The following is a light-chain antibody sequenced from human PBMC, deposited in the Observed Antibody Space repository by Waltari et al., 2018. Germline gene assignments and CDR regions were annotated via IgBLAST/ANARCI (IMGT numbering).Light chain of an antibody. V-gene: IGKV3-11*01. CDR2: DAS. CDR3: QERSNWPGGA. J-gene: IGKJ4*01. CDR1: QSVRTY. Sequence: EIVLTQSPATLSLSPGERATLSCRASQSVRTYLAWYQHRPGQAPRLLIYDASNRATDIPARFSGSVSGTDFTLTISSLQPEDCAVYYCQERSNWPGGAFGGGTKVEIK.